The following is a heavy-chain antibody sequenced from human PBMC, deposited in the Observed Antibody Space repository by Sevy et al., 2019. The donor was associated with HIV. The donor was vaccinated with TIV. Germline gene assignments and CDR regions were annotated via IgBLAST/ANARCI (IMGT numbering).Heavy chain of an antibody. CDR1: GGSMRNFY. J-gene: IGHJ5*02. CDR3: ARSGFLEWAGSTRGPRNWFDH. V-gene: IGHV4-59*13. Sequence: SETLSLTCSVSGGSMRNFYWSWIRQPPGKGLEWIGNIYYSGSTNYNPSLKSRVTMSVDTSKNQFSLKLSFVTAADTAVYYCARSGFLEWAGSTRGPRNWFDHWGQGTLVTVSS. CDR2: IYYSGST. D-gene: IGHD3-3*01.